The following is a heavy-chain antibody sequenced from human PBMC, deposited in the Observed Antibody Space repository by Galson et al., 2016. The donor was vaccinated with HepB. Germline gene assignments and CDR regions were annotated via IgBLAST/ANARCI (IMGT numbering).Heavy chain of an antibody. CDR1: GFPFSAYV. J-gene: IGHJ6*02. CDR2: IDARSDVI. CDR3: VRGNYGFDV. V-gene: IGHV3-11*01. Sequence: SLRLSCAVSGFPFSAYVMAWIRQTPERGLECISYIDARSDVIHHSDPVEGRFTISRDNAQSLLYLQMNNLRADDTALYYCVRGNYGFDVWGPGATVTVSS.